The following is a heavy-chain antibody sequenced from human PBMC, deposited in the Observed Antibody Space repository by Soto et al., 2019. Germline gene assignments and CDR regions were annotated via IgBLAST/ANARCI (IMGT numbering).Heavy chain of an antibody. V-gene: IGHV3-23*01. CDR1: GFTFSIYA. CDR2: IRYSGGST. D-gene: IGHD3-3*01. J-gene: IGHJ5*02. CDR3: AKAEWAGYRKGDWFDP. Sequence: EVQLLESGGGLGQPGGSLRLSCAASGFTFSIYAMSWVRQAPGMGLEWVSAIRYSGGSTYYADSVKGRCTISRDNSKNRIDLQMTGLRAEDTAGTYSAKAEWAGYRKGDWFDPWGQGTGVPVSS.